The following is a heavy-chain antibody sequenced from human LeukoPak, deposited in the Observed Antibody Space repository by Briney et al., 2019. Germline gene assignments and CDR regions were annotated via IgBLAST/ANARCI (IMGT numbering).Heavy chain of an antibody. CDR3: ARDRTSSSSRGTYYYYYYMDA. Sequence: SVKVSCKASGGTFSSYAISWVRQAPGQGLEWMGGIIPIFGTANYAQKFQGRVTITTDESTSTAYMELSSLRSEDTAVYYCARDRTSSSSRGTYYYYYYMDAWGKGTTVTVSS. V-gene: IGHV1-69*05. D-gene: IGHD6-6*01. J-gene: IGHJ6*03. CDR2: IIPIFGTA. CDR1: GGTFSSYA.